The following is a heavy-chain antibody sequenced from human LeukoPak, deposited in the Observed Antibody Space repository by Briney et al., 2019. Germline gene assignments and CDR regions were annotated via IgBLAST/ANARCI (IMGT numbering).Heavy chain of an antibody. V-gene: IGHV4-59*01. Sequence: NPSETLSLNCTVSGGSIRSYYWSWIRQPQGKGLEWIAYIYYSGSTNYNPSLKSRVTISVDTSKNQFSLKLSSVTAADTAVYYCARVYYSNSYDYWYFDLWGRGTLVTVSS. CDR1: GGSIRSYY. CDR2: IYYSGST. J-gene: IGHJ2*01. D-gene: IGHD6-13*01. CDR3: ARVYYSNSYDYWYFDL.